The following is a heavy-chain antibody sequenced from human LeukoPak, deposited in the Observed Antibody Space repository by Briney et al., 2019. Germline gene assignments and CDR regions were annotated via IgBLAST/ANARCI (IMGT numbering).Heavy chain of an antibody. CDR2: ILYDGSEK. J-gene: IGHJ4*02. CDR3: TKDLSYYYADKNSVMDEHDY. Sequence: GGSLRLSCAASGFTLSRFGMHWVRQAPGQGLEGVSFILYDGSEKYYADSVKGRFIISRDNSRNTLSLQMSSLRGEDTALYYCTKDLSYYYADKNSVMDEHDYWGQGTLVTVSS. CDR1: GFTLSRFG. D-gene: IGHD1-26*01. V-gene: IGHV3-30*02.